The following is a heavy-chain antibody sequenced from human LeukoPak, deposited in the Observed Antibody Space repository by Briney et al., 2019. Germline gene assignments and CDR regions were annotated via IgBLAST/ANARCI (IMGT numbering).Heavy chain of an antibody. CDR3: ARGRISTFYYFDY. CDR1: GGSISSYY. D-gene: IGHD2/OR15-2a*01. Sequence: SETLSLTCTVSGGSISSYYWSWIRQPPGKGLEYIGYIYNSGGTNYNPPLKSRVTISLDTSQNQFSLKLSSVTAADTAVYYCARGRISTFYYFDYWGQGTLVTVSS. J-gene: IGHJ4*02. CDR2: IYNSGGT. V-gene: IGHV4-59*01.